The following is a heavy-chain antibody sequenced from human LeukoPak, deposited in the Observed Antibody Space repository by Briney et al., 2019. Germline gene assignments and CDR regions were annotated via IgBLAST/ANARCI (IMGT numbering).Heavy chain of an antibody. CDR3: AREREDEAALFFLDY. J-gene: IGHJ4*02. D-gene: IGHD6-6*01. V-gene: IGHV1-69*04. CDR2: IIPILGIA. CDR1: GGTFSSYA. Sequence: GASVKVSCKASGGTFSSYAISWVRQAPGQGLEWMGRIIPILGIANYAQKFQGRVTITADKSTSTAYMELRSLRSDDTAVYYCAREREDEAALFFLDYWGQGTLVTVSS.